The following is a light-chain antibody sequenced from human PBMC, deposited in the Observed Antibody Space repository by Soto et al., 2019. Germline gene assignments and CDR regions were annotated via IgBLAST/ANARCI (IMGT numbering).Light chain of an antibody. J-gene: IGKJ1*01. CDR3: QHYSLYSPWT. CDR2: DAS. CDR1: QNINMW. Sequence: IQMTQSPSTLSASVGDRVTITCRSSQNINMWLAWYQQKPGKAPKLLIYDASSLQSGVPSRFGGSGSGTDFTLTITSLLPDDCATYYCQHYSLYSPWTFGQGTKVDIK. V-gene: IGKV1-5*01.